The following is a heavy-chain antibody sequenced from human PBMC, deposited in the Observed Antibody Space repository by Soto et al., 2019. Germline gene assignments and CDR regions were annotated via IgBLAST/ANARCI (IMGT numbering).Heavy chain of an antibody. CDR1: GFTFSSYG. V-gene: IGHV3-33*01. J-gene: IGHJ6*03. CDR3: ARSRRTGYYYYYMDV. Sequence: GESLKISCAASGFTFSSYGMHWVRQAPGKGLEWVAVIWYDGSNKYYADSVKGRFTISRDNSKNTLYLQMNSLRAEDTAVYYCARSRRTGYYYYYMDVWGKGTTVTVSS. D-gene: IGHD3-10*01. CDR2: IWYDGSNK.